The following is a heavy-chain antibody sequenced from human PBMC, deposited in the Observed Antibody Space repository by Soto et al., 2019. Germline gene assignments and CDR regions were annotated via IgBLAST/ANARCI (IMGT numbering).Heavy chain of an antibody. J-gene: IGHJ4*02. CDR3: VCGGNFFVY. CDR1: GFTFSTYW. D-gene: IGHD3-16*01. V-gene: IGHV3-7*01. CDR2: INQDGSER. Sequence: EVQLVESGGGLGQPGGSLRLPCAASGFTFSTYWMTWVRQPPGKGLEWVASINQDGSERYYVDSLRGRFTISRDNAKNSLYLQLNSLRAEDTAVYYCVCGGNFFVYWGQGTLVTVSP.